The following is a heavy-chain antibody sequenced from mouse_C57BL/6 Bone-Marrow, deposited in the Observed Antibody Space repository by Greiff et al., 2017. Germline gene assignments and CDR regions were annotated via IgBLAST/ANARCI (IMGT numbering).Heavy chain of an antibody. CDR1: GYTFTSYW. CDR2: IDPSDSYT. V-gene: IGHV1-59*01. Sequence: VQLQQPGAELVRPGTSVKLSCKASGYTFTSYWMHWVKQRPGQGLEWIGVIDPSDSYTNYNQKFKGKATLTVDTSSSTAYMQLSSLTSEDSAVYYWARWGYYYGSSRGYWYFDVWGTGTTVTVSS. J-gene: IGHJ1*03. D-gene: IGHD1-1*01. CDR3: ARWGYYYGSSRGYWYFDV.